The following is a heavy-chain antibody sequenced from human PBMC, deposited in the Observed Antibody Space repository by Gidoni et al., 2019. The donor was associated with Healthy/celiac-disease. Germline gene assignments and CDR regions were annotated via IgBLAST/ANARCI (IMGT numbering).Heavy chain of an antibody. CDR3: ASGELMPQKSSWYFDL. J-gene: IGHJ2*01. Sequence: STYYNPSLKSRVTISIDTSKNQFSLKLSSVTAADTAVYYCASGELMPQKSSWYFDLWGRGTLVTVSS. V-gene: IGHV4-31*02. CDR2: ST. D-gene: IGHD1-26*01.